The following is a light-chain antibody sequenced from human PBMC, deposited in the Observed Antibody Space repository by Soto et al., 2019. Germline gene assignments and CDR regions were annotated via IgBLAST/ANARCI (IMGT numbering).Light chain of an antibody. CDR1: SGSIASNY. CDR2: EDN. V-gene: IGLV6-57*04. J-gene: IGLJ2*01. CDR3: QSYDSSKASVV. Sequence: NFMLTQPHSVSESPGKTVTISCTRSSGSIASNYVQWYQQRPGSAPTTVIYEDNQRPSGVPDRFSGSIDSSSNSASLTISALKTEDEADYYCQSYDSSKASVVFGGGTKVTVL.